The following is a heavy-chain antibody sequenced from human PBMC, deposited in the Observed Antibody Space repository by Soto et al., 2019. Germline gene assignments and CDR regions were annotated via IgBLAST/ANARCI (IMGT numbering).Heavy chain of an antibody. CDR2: ISSSSFTI. Sequence: GGPRRVSCTASGVRSSDYSRNWVSQTTGRGLEWVSYISSSSFTIHYADSVEGRFAISRDNAKNSLYLQMNSLRAADTAVYYCARDRRAAAPSRYNWFDPWGQGTLVTVSS. CDR3: ARDRRAAAPSRYNWFDP. CDR1: GVRSSDYS. D-gene: IGHD6-13*01. J-gene: IGHJ5*02. V-gene: IGHV3-48*01.